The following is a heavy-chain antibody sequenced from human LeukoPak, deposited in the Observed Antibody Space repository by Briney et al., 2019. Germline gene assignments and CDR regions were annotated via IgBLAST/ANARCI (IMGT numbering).Heavy chain of an antibody. J-gene: IGHJ1*01. D-gene: IGHD4-23*01. CDR3: YGGNAEQ. CDR2: INSDGTST. CDR1: GFTFSSKW. V-gene: IGHV3-74*01. Sequence: GGSLILSCAASGFTFSSKWMHWVRQTPGKGLVWVSRINSDGTSTSYADSVKGRFTIARDNAKNTLYLQMNSLRAEDTAVYYCYGGNAEQWGQGTLVTVSS.